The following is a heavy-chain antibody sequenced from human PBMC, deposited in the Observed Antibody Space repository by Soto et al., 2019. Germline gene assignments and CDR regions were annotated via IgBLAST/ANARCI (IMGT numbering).Heavy chain of an antibody. D-gene: IGHD3-3*01. CDR3: NSYPDFWGGHTPL. V-gene: IGHV3-15*07. CDR2: VKSKADGVTA. J-gene: IGHJ4*02. CDR1: GFSITNTW. Sequence: EVQLVESGGGLVQPGGSLRLSCAASGFSITNTWMHWVRQAPGKGLGWVGRVKSKADGVTADYAAPVKGRFTVSRDDSKNTQYLQMNSLKMEDTSVYYCNSYPDFWGGHTPLWGQGTLVTVSS.